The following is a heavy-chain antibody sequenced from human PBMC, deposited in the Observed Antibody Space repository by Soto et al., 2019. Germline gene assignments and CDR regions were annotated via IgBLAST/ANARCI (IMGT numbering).Heavy chain of an antibody. CDR1: GFTFSSYG. D-gene: IGHD5-18*01. Sequence: QVQLVESGGGVVQPGTSLRLSCAASGFTFSSYGMHWVRQAPGKGLEWVSLIWYDGSKKYCADSVKGRFTISRDDSKNTLYLQMNSLRDEDTAVYYCARDRSYGSLDYWGQGTLVPVSS. J-gene: IGHJ4*02. CDR2: IWYDGSKK. CDR3: ARDRSYGSLDY. V-gene: IGHV3-33*01.